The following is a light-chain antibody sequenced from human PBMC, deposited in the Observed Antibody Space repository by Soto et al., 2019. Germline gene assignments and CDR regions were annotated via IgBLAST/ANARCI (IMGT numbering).Light chain of an antibody. V-gene: IGKV3-20*01. CDR2: GAS. CDR3: QQYCSSFT. CDR1: QSVSSSY. Sequence: EIVLTQSPGTLSLSPGERATLSCRASQSVSSSYLAWYQQKPGQAPRLLIYGASSRATGIPDRFSGSGSGTDFTLTISRLEPEDFAVYYCQQYCSSFTFGPGTKVDSK. J-gene: IGKJ3*01.